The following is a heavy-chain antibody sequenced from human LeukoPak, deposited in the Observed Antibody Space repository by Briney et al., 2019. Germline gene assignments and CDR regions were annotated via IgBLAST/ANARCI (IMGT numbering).Heavy chain of an antibody. CDR2: VYHSGST. V-gene: IGHV4-4*02. CDR1: GDSISTNHW. D-gene: IGHD4-17*01. J-gene: IGHJ4*02. CDR3: ARAGYGDYVSD. Sequence: SETLSLTCAVSGDSISTNHWWSWVRQPPGKGLEWIGEVYHSGSTNYNPSLKSRVTISVDRSKNQFSLKLSSVTAADTAVYYCARAGYGDYVSDWGQGTLVTVSS.